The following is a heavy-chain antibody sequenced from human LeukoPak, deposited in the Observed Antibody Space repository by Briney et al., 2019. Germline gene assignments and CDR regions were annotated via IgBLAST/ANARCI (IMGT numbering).Heavy chain of an antibody. Sequence: GGSLRVSCVASGINFSSYWMYWVRQAPGKGLVCISRIKFDGTSTTYADSVKGRFTVSRDNAKSTLYLQMNSLRVEDTAVYYCARRSAAKSGFDYWGQGTVVSVSS. CDR2: IKFDGTST. CDR1: GINFSSYW. J-gene: IGHJ4*02. CDR3: ARRSAAKSGFDY. V-gene: IGHV3-74*01. D-gene: IGHD6-13*01.